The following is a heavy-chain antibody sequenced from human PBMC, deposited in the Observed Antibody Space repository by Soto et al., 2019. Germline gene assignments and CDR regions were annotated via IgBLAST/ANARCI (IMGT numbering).Heavy chain of an antibody. D-gene: IGHD3-3*01. CDR3: AKDSLFLEWFGSFDY. V-gene: IGHV3-9*01. J-gene: IGHJ4*02. CDR2: ISWNSGSI. Sequence: EVRLVESGGGLVQPGRSLRLSCAASGFTFDDYAMHWVRQAPGKGLEWVSGISWNSGSIGYADSVKGRFTISRDNAKNSLYLQMNSLRAEDTALYYCAKDSLFLEWFGSFDYWGQGTLVTVSS. CDR1: GFTFDDYA.